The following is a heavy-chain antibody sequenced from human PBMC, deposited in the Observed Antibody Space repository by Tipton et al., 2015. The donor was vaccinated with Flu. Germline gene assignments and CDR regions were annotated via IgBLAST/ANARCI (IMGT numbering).Heavy chain of an antibody. Sequence: TLSLTCTVSGGSISSYYWGWIRQPPGKGLEWIGSIYYSGSTYYNPSLKSRVTISVDTSKNQFSLKLSSVTAADTAVYYCARDRLLWFGDRYGMDVWGQGTTVTVSS. CDR1: GGSISSYY. D-gene: IGHD3-10*01. J-gene: IGHJ6*02. CDR2: IYYSGST. V-gene: IGHV4-39*07. CDR3: ARDRLLWFGDRYGMDV.